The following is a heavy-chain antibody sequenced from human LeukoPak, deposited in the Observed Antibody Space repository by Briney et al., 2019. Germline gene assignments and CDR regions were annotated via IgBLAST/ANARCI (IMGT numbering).Heavy chain of an antibody. CDR2: ISSDGSST. J-gene: IGHJ3*02. V-gene: IGHV3-74*01. CDR3: ARSVLGPRNALDT. Sequence: GGSLRLSCAASGFTFSSHWMHWVRQAPGKGLVWVSRISSDGSSTNYADSVKGRFTISRDIAKNTLYLQMNSLRAEDTAVYYCARSVLGPRNALDTWGQGTMVTVSS. D-gene: IGHD1-26*01. CDR1: GFTFSSHW.